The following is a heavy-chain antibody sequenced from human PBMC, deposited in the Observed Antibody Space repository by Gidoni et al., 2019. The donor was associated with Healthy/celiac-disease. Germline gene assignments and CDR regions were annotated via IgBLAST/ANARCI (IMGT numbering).Heavy chain of an antibody. CDR2: INPSGGST. CDR3: ARELSLEYYVDY. CDR1: GYTFTSYY. D-gene: IGHD3-16*01. Sequence: QVQLVQSGAEVKKPGASVKVSCKDSGYTFTSYYMHWVRQAPGQGLEWMGIINPSGGSTSYAQKFQGRVTMTRDTSTSTVYMELSSLRSEDTAVYYCARELSLEYYVDYWGQGTLVTVSS. J-gene: IGHJ4*02. V-gene: IGHV1-46*01.